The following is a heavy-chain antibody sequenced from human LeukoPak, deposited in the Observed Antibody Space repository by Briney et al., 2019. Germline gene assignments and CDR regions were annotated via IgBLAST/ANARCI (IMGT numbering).Heavy chain of an antibody. CDR3: ARSNYDRSNFGY. D-gene: IGHD3-22*01. CDR2: IYPSGTT. Sequence: SETLSLTCTVSGSSISNYYWTWIRQPAAKGLEWIGRIYPSGTTNYNPSLKGRVTMSVDTSNNQFSLKLSSVTAADTAVYYCARSNYDRSNFGYWGQGTLVTVSS. J-gene: IGHJ4*02. CDR1: GSSISNYY. V-gene: IGHV4-4*07.